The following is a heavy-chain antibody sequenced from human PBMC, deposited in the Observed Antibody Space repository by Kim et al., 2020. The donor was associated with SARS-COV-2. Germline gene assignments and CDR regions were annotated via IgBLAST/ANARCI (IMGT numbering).Heavy chain of an antibody. V-gene: IGHV3-30*04. CDR2: ISYDGSNK. Sequence: GGSLRLSCAASGFTFSSYAMHWVRQAPGKGLEWVAVISYDGSNKYYADSVKGRFTISRDNSKNTLYLQMNSLRAEDTAVYYCARTSPHVYFDWLSSLYYYYYGMDVWGQGTTVTVSS. J-gene: IGHJ6*02. CDR1: GFTFSSYA. CDR3: ARTSPHVYFDWLSSLYYYYYGMDV. D-gene: IGHD3-9*01.